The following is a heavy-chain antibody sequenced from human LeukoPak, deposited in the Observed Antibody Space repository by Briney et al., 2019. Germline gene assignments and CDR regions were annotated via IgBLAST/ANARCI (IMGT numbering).Heavy chain of an antibody. CDR1: GGSISSYY. J-gene: IGHJ4*01. CDR3: ARDLGVWSGPDY. D-gene: IGHD3-3*01. CDR2: IYSSGSA. Sequence: PSETLSLTCTVSGGSISSYYWSWIRQPAGKGLQWIGRIYSSGSANYNPSLKSRVTMSVDTSKNQFSLRLNSMTAADTAVYYCARDLGVWSGPDYWGHGTLVTVSS. V-gene: IGHV4-4*07.